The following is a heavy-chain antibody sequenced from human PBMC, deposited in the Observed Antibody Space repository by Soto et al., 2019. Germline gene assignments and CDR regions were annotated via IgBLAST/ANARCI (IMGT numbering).Heavy chain of an antibody. CDR2: IYYSGST. D-gene: IGHD5-18*01. Sequence: SETLSLTCTVSGGSISSGGYYWSWIRQPPGKGLEWIGYIYYSGSTYYNPSLKSRVTISVDTSKNQFSLKLSSVTAADTAVYYCARDADTAMVTGYYYGMDVWGQGTTVTVSS. CDR3: ARDADTAMVTGYYYGMDV. V-gene: IGHV4-30-4*01. J-gene: IGHJ6*02. CDR1: GGSISSGGYY.